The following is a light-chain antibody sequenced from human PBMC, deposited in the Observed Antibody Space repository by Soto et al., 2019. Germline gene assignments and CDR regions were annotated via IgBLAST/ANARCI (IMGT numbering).Light chain of an antibody. CDR1: QSVSRY. J-gene: IGKJ4*01. Sequence: EIVLTQSPATLSLSPGERATLSCRASQSVSRYLAWYQQKPGQAPRLLIYDASNRSTGIPARFSGSGSGTDFTLNITSLEPEDFAVYYCQRRSNWPSTFGGGTKVDI. V-gene: IGKV3-11*01. CDR2: DAS. CDR3: QRRSNWPST.